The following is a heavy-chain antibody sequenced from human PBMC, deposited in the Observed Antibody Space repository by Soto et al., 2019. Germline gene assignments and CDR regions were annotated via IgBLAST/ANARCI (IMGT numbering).Heavy chain of an antibody. J-gene: IGHJ6*02. V-gene: IGHV1-69*13. D-gene: IGHD2-8*01. CDR1: GGTFSSYA. CDR3: ARGYCTNGVCYVDYYYYGMDV. Sequence: SVKVSCKASGGTFSSYAISWVRQAPGQGLEWMGGIIPIFGTANYAQKFQGRVTITADESTSTAYMELSSLRSEDTAVYYCARGYCTNGVCYVDYYYYGMDVWGQGTTVTVSS. CDR2: IIPIFGTA.